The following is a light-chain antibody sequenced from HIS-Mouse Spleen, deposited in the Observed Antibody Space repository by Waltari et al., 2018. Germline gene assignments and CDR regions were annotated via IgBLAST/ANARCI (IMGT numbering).Light chain of an antibody. CDR1: SSTIGSNY. Sequence: QSVLTQPPSASGTPGQRVTISCSGSSSTIGSNYVYWYQPLPGTAPKLLIYRNNQQPSGVPDRFSGSKSGTSASRAISGLRSEDEADYYCAAWDDSLSGPVFGGGTKLTVL. CDR3: AAWDDSLSGPV. CDR2: RNN. V-gene: IGLV1-47*01. J-gene: IGLJ3*02.